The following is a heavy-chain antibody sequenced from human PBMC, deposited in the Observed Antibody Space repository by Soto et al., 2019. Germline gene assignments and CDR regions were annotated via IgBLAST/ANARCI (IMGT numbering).Heavy chain of an antibody. CDR1: GYSFINYW. CDR2: INPGDSET. Sequence: PGESLKISCQTSGYSFINYWIGWVRQMPGKGLEWMAIINPGDSETRYSPSFQGQVTISADKSISTAYLQWNSLKASDTAMYYCARLLNTATVTDPDYWGQGTLVTVSS. V-gene: IGHV5-51*01. J-gene: IGHJ4*02. CDR3: ARLLNTATVTDPDY. D-gene: IGHD5-18*01.